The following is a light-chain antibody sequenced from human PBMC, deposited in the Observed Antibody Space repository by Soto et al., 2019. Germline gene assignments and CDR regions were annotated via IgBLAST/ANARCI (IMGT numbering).Light chain of an antibody. Sequence: DIQMTQSPSTLPASVGDRVTIACRASRSISKWLAWYQQKPGKAPRLVIYDASNLQSGVPSRFSGGGSGAEFTLTISSLQPDDFATYYCQHYDSYPWTFGQGTKVDIK. CDR2: DAS. J-gene: IGKJ1*01. CDR1: RSISKW. V-gene: IGKV1-5*01. CDR3: QHYDSYPWT.